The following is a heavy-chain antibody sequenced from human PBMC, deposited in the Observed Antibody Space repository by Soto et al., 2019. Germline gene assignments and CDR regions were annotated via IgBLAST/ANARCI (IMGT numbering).Heavy chain of an antibody. CDR1: GFTFSSYA. Sequence: QVQLVESGGGVVQPGRSLRLSCAASGFTFSSYAMHWVRQAPGKGLEWVAVISYDGSNKYYADSVKGRFTISRDNSKNTVYLPMNSLRAEDTAVYYCARQEDYSTTNWFDPWGQGTLVTVSS. CDR2: ISYDGSNK. J-gene: IGHJ5*02. V-gene: IGHV3-30-3*01. D-gene: IGHD4-4*01. CDR3: ARQEDYSTTNWFDP.